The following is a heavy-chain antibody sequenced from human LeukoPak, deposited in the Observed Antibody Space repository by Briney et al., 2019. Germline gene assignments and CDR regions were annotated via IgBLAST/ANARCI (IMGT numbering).Heavy chain of an antibody. J-gene: IGHJ4*02. CDR3: ARERLWSGPRGADY. D-gene: IGHD3-3*01. CDR1: DGSITNYD. CDR2: IYYTGST. Sequence: PSETLCLTCTVSDGSITNYDWSWIRQHPGKGLEWIGYIYYTGSTFYNPSLKSRVTISMDTSKNQFSLKLNSVTVADTAVYYCARERLWSGPRGADYWGQGTLVTVSS. V-gene: IGHV4-59*06.